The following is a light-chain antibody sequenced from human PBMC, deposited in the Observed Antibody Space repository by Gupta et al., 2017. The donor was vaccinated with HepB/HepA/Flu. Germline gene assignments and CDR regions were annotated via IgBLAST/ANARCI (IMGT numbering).Light chain of an antibody. CDR1: SNNVGDQG. CDR2: SKN. Sequence: QAGLTQPPSVSKGLRQTATLTCTGNSNNVGDQGAAWLQQHQGHPPKLLSYSKNNRPSGISERVLSYRTRNNASPQTQGLQPEEEADDYCSGWDRGISAYVFGGGTKMTVL. V-gene: IGLV10-54*04. J-gene: IGLJ3*02. CDR3: SGWDRGISAYV.